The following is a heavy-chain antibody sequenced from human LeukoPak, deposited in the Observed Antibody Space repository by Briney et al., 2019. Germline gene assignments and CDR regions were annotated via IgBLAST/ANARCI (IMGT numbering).Heavy chain of an antibody. CDR1: GYTFTSYD. CDR2: MNPNSGNT. D-gene: IGHD3-9*01. V-gene: IGHV1-8*01. CDR3: ARTYYDILTGYYYFDC. J-gene: IGHJ4*02. Sequence: GASVKVSCKASGYTFTSYDINWVRQATGQGLEWMGWMNPNSGNTGYAQKFQGRVTMTRNTSISTAYMELSSLRSEDTAVYYCARTYYDILTGYYYFDCWGQGTLVTVSS.